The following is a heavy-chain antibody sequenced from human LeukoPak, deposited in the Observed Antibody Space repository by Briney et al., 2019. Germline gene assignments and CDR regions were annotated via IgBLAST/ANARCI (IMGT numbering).Heavy chain of an antibody. V-gene: IGHV4-59*01. D-gene: IGHD2-15*01. CDR2: IYYSGST. Sequence: SETLSLTCTVSGGSISSYYWSWIRQPPGKGLKWIGYIYYSGSTNYNPSLKSRVTISVDTSKNQFSLKLSSVTAADTAVYYCARLYCSGGSCYFVYWGQGTLVTVSS. CDR3: ARLYCSGGSCYFVY. CDR1: GGSISSYY. J-gene: IGHJ4*02.